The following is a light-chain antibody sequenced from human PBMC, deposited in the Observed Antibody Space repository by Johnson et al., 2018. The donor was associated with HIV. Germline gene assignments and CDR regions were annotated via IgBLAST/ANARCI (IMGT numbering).Light chain of an antibody. CDR1: NSNIGYNS. CDR3: GTWDSSLTTAV. J-gene: IGLJ1*01. CDR2: DNN. Sequence: QSALTQPPSVSAAPGQRVTISCSGSNSNIGYNSVSWYQQLPGTAPKLLIYDNNRRPSGIPDRFSGSKSGTSATLGITGLQTGDEADYYCGTWDSSLTTAVFGTGTKATVL. V-gene: IGLV1-51*01.